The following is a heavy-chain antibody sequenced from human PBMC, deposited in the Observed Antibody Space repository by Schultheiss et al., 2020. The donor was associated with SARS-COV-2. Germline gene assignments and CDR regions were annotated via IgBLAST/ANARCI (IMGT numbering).Heavy chain of an antibody. Sequence: GGSLRLSCAASGFTFSSYAMHWVRQAPGKGLEWVSAISGSGGSTYYADSVKGRFTISRDNSKNTLYLQMNSLRAEDTAVYYCARDSASLYYYGSGTGDVWGQGTTVTVSS. D-gene: IGHD3-10*01. CDR3: ARDSASLYYYGSGTGDV. V-gene: IGHV3-23*01. CDR1: GFTFSSYA. J-gene: IGHJ6*02. CDR2: ISGSGGST.